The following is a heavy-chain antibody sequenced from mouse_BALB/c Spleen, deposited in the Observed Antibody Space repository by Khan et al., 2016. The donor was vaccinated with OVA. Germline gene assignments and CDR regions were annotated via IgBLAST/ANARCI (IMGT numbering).Heavy chain of an antibody. D-gene: IGHD2-10*01. J-gene: IGHJ4*01. Sequence: QIQLVQSGPELKKPGETVKISCKASGYTFTKSGMNWVKQAPGKGLKWMGWINTYTGEPTYADDFKGRFAFSLETSASTAYLQINNLKNEDTATYFSARPPYFSYVMDNWGKGTSVTVSS. CDR1: GYTFTKSG. CDR2: INTYTGEP. V-gene: IGHV9-3-1*01. CDR3: ARPPYFSYVMDN.